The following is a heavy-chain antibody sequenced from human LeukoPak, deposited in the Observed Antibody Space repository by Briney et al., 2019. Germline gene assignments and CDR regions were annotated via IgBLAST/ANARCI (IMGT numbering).Heavy chain of an antibody. J-gene: IGHJ4*02. D-gene: IGHD3-22*01. CDR2: IYYTGNT. Sequence: SETLSLTCSVSGDSITGYYWGWIRQPPGKGLEWIGNIYYTGNTYYNSSLKSRVTISLDTSKNQFSLKVISVTAADTAAYYCARGMGYYDSSGFDYWGQGTLVTVSS. CDR1: GDSITGYY. CDR3: ARGMGYYDSSGFDY. V-gene: IGHV4-39*07.